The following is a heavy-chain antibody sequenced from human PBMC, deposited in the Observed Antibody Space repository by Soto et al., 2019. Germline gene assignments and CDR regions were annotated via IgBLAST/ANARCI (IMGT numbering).Heavy chain of an antibody. V-gene: IGHV4-39*01. Sequence: SQPLSVTCTVSGGSISSTSYYWGWIRQPPGKGLEWIANIYYSGSTYYNPSLESRVTISVDTSKNQFALELSSVTAADKAVYFYARVERSYLFDLWRQGIVDSVTS. J-gene: IGHJ5*02. D-gene: IGHD1-1*01. CDR3: ARVERSYLFDL. CDR2: IYYSGST. CDR1: GGSISSTSYY.